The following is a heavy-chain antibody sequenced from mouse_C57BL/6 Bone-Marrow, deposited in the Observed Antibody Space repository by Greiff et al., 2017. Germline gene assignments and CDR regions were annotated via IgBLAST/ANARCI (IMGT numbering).Heavy chain of an antibody. J-gene: IGHJ1*03. Sequence: EVQRVESEGGLVQPGSSMKLSCTASGFTFSDYYMAWVRQVPEKGLEWVANINYDGSSTYYLDSLKSRFILARDNAKNILYLQMSSLKYEDTATYYCARDGGSSHWYFDVWGTGTTVTVSS. V-gene: IGHV5-16*01. CDR3: ARDGGSSHWYFDV. CDR1: GFTFSDYY. CDR2: INYDGSST. D-gene: IGHD1-1*01.